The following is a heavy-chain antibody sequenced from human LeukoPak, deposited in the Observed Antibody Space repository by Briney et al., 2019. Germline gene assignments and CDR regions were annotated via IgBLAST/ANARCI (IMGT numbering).Heavy chain of an antibody. CDR3: AKGSGSGWYGWLDP. CDR2: ITDSGTNT. J-gene: IGHJ5*02. V-gene: IGHV3-23*01. CDR1: GFTIRSYA. Sequence: PGGSLRLSCAVSGFTIRSYAMNWVRQAPGKGLEWVSVITDSGTNTYYGDSEKGRFTVSRDNSKHTLYLQINSLRAEDTAVYYCAKGSGSGWYGWLDPWGQGTLVTVSS. D-gene: IGHD6-19*01.